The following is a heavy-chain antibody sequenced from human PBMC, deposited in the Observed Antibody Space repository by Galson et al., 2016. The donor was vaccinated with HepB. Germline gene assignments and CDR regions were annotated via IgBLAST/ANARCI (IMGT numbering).Heavy chain of an antibody. D-gene: IGHD6-19*01. V-gene: IGHV3-66*01. CDR1: GFTFSDYY. J-gene: IGHJ3*02. Sequence: SLRLSCAASGFTFSDYYMSWIRQAPGKGLEWVSVIYSGGSTYYADSVKGRFTFSSDNSKNTLYLQMNSLRAEDTAVYYCASPSSGWYPWGYGFDIWGQGTMVTVSS. CDR2: IYSGGST. CDR3: ASPSSGWYPWGYGFDI.